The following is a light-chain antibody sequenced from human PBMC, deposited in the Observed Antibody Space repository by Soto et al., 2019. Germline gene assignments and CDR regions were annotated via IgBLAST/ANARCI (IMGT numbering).Light chain of an antibody. CDR2: DVS. Sequence: QSALTQPRSVSGSPGQSVTISCTGTSSDVGGYNYVSWYQQYPGKAPKLMIYDVSKRPSGVPDRFSGSKSGNTASLTISGLQAEDEADYYCCSYTGSTDVFGTETKLTVL. V-gene: IGLV2-11*01. CDR3: CSYTGSTDV. CDR1: SSDVGGYNY. J-gene: IGLJ1*01.